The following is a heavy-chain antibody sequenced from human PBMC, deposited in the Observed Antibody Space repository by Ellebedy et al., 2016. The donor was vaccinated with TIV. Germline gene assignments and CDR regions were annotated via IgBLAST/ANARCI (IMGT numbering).Heavy chain of an antibody. CDR2: IQCTAPVT. J-gene: IGHJ4*02. CDR1: GFSFSDYH. Sequence: GGSLRLSCTASGFSFSDYHMNWARQAPGKGLEWLSYIQCTAPVTYYADPVKGRFTISRATAKNSLYLQMNSLRVEDTAIYYCSRVVQDVTGADYWGQGTLVTVSS. V-gene: IGHV3-48*03. D-gene: IGHD7-27*01. CDR3: SRVVQDVTGADY.